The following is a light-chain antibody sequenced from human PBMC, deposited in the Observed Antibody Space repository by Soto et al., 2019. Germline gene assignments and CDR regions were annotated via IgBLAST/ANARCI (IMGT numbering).Light chain of an antibody. CDR1: QDISGY. CDR3: QHLAGT. CDR2: AAS. J-gene: IGKJ2*01. V-gene: IGKV1-9*01. Sequence: QLTQSPSSLSASIGDRVTITCRASQDISGYLAWYQQQPGKAPKLLIYAASTLHSGVPTRFSGSGSGTEFILTIGRLQPEDFANYYCQHLAGTFGQGTKLA.